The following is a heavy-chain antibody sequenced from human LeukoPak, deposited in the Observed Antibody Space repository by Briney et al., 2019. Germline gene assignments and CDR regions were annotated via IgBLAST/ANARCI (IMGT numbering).Heavy chain of an antibody. D-gene: IGHD2-2*01. V-gene: IGHV3-30*01. CDR2: ISYDGSNK. Sequence: GGSLRLSCAASGFTFSSYAMHWVRQAPGKGLEWVAVISYDGSNKYYADSVKGRFTISRDNSKNTLYLQMNNLRAEDTAVYYCARREDIVVVPAAPRMDVWGKGTTVTVSS. J-gene: IGHJ6*03. CDR3: ARREDIVVVPAAPRMDV. CDR1: GFTFSSYA.